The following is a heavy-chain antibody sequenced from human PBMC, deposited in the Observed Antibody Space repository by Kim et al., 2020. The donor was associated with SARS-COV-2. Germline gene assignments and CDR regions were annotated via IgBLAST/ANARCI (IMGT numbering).Heavy chain of an antibody. CDR2: IYKGGQT. CDR1: EITVTSSY. Sequence: GGSLRLSCAVSEITVTSSYMTWVRQAPGKGLQWVSVIYKGGQTYYADSVKGRFTISRDNSKNTLDLQMNSLRAEDTAVYYCARRYNTNWCMDVWGQGTTVTVSS. D-gene: IGHD1-20*01. CDR3: ARRYNTNWCMDV. J-gene: IGHJ6*02. V-gene: IGHV3-53*01.